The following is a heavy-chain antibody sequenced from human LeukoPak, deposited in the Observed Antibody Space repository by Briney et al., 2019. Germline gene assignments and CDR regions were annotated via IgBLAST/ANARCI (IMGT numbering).Heavy chain of an antibody. CDR1: GFTVSSNY. D-gene: IGHD6-19*01. CDR3: ATDSSGWQYFDY. J-gene: IGHJ4*02. Sequence: GGSLRLSCAASGFTVSSNYMSWVRQAPGKGLEWVSVIYSGGSTYYADSVKGRFTISRDNSKNTLYLQMNSLRAEDTAVYYCATDSSGWQYFDYWGQGTLVTVSS. V-gene: IGHV3-53*01. CDR2: IYSGGST.